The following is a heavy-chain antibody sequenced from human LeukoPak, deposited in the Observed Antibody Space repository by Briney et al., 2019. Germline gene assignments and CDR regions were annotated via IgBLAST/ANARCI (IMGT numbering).Heavy chain of an antibody. CDR2: IDSDGSST. D-gene: IGHD3-22*01. Sequence: GGSLRLSCAASGFTFSSYWMHWVRQAPGKGLVWVSRIDSDGSSTNSADSVKGRFTISRDNAKNTLYLQMNSLRAEDTAVYYCARRGVYYDTAGPNEYFQHWGQGTLVTVSS. CDR1: GFTFSSYW. CDR3: ARRGVYYDTAGPNEYFQH. V-gene: IGHV3-74*01. J-gene: IGHJ1*01.